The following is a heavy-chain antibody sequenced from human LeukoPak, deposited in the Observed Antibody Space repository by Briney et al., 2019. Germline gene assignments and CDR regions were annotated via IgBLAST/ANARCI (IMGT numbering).Heavy chain of an antibody. CDR3: ARENLSDYGDYAFDY. D-gene: IGHD4-17*01. CDR1: GFTFSSYA. V-gene: IGHV3-64*01. Sequence: GGSLRLSCAASGFTFSSYAMHWVRQAPGKGLEYVSAISSNGGSTYYANSVKGRFTISRDNSKNTLYLQMGSLRAEDMAVYYCARENLSDYGDYAFDYWGQGTLVTVSS. CDR2: ISSNGGST. J-gene: IGHJ4*02.